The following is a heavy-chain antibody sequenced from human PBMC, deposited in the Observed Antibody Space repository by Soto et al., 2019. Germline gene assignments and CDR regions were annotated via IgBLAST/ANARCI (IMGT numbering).Heavy chain of an antibody. V-gene: IGHV3-30*03. D-gene: IGHD5-12*01. CDR1: GFIFSSYG. CDR3: ARDSADIVATYDAFDI. Sequence: GGSLRLSCAASGFIFSSYGMHWVRQAPGKGLEWVAVISYDGSNKYYADSVKGRFTISRDNAKNSLYLQMNSLRAEDTAVYYCARDSADIVATYDAFDIWGQGTMVTVSS. CDR2: ISYDGSNK. J-gene: IGHJ3*02.